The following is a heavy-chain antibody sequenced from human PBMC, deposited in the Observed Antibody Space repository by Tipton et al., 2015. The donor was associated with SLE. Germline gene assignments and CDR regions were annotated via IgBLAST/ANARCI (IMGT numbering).Heavy chain of an antibody. CDR1: DSTFSTYT. CDR2: ISTYSTYI. Sequence: SLRLSCAASDSTFSTYTMSWVRQAPGKGLEWISSISTYSTYIHYADALKGRFTISRDNAKNSLYLDMNSLTAEDSALYYCARQSDFWSGSSRTDWYFDLWGRVTLVTVSS. V-gene: IGHV3-21*01. CDR3: ARQSDFWSGSSRTDWYFDL. D-gene: IGHD3-3*01. J-gene: IGHJ2*01.